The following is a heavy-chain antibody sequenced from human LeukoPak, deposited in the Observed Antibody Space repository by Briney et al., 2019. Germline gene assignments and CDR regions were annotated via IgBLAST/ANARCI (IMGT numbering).Heavy chain of an antibody. CDR3: ARDWYSSSSGGFFDY. CDR2: ISAYNGNT. CDR1: GYTFTSYG. J-gene: IGHJ4*02. D-gene: IGHD6-6*01. Sequence: GASVKVSCKASGYTFTSYGISWVRQAPGQGPEWMGWISAYNGNTNYAQKLQGRVTMTTDTSTSTAYMELRSLRSDDTAVYYCARDWYSSSSGGFFDYWAQGTLVTVSS. V-gene: IGHV1-18*01.